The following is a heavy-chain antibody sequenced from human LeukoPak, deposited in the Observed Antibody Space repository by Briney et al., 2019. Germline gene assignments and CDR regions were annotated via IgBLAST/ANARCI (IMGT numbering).Heavy chain of an antibody. D-gene: IGHD6-19*01. CDR2: INLNSGGT. Sequence: VASVKVSCKASGYTFTGYYMHWVRQAPGQGLEWMGWINLNSGGTNYAQKFQGRVTMTRDTSISTAYMELSRLRSGDTAVYYCANHGIGQWLVRWGQGTLVTVSS. J-gene: IGHJ4*02. CDR3: ANHGIGQWLVR. V-gene: IGHV1-2*02. CDR1: GYTFTGYY.